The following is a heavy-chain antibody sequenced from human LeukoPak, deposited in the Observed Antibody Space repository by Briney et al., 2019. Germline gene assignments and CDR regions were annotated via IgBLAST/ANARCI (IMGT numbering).Heavy chain of an antibody. V-gene: IGHV3-23*01. CDR1: GFTFSNFA. D-gene: IGHD3-9*01. Sequence: GGSLKLSCAASGFTFSNFAMRWVRQAPGKGLEWVSTISGGGDITYYADSVKGRFTISRDNSKDTLFLQMNSLRAEDTAVYYCARDRPIYDILTGYYPPPLDYWGQGTLVTVSS. CDR2: ISGGGDIT. J-gene: IGHJ4*02. CDR3: ARDRPIYDILTGYYPPPLDY.